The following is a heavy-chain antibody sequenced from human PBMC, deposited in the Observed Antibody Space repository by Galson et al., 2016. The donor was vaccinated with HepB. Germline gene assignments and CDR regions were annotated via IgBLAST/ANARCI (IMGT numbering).Heavy chain of an antibody. Sequence: SVKVSCKAPGYTFIDYAMNWVRQAPGQGLEWVGWINTNNGDATYAQGFTGRFVFSMDTSVSTAFLQISSLKVDYTAVYYCARDPLALWGQGTLVTVSS. V-gene: IGHV7-4-1*02. J-gene: IGHJ5*02. CDR1: GYTFIDYA. CDR3: ARDPLAL. CDR2: INTNNGDA.